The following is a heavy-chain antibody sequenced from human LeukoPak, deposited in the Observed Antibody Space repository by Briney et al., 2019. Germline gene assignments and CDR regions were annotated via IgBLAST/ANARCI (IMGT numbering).Heavy chain of an antibody. V-gene: IGHV3-7*01. D-gene: IGHD1-26*01. Sequence: GGSLRLSCAASGFTFSSYWMSWVRQAPGKGLEWVANIKQDGSEKYYVDSVKGRFTISRDNAKNSLYLQMNSLRAEDTAVYYCARDGRLVGATTADYFDYWGQGTLVTVSS. J-gene: IGHJ4*02. CDR1: GFTFSSYW. CDR2: IKQDGSEK. CDR3: ARDGRLVGATTADYFDY.